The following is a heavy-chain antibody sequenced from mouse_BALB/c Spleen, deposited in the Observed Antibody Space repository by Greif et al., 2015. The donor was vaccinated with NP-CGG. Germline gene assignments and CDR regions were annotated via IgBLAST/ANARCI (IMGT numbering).Heavy chain of an antibody. CDR3: ARLDTTVVATDYYAMDY. V-gene: IGHV14-3*02. CDR2: IDPANGNT. J-gene: IGHJ4*01. D-gene: IGHD1-1*01. Sequence: EVQLQQSGAELVKPGASVKLSCTASGFNIKDTYMHWVKQRPEQGLEWIGRIDPANGNTKYDPKFQGKATITADTSSNTAYLQLSSLTSEDTAVYYCARLDTTVVATDYYAMDYWGQGTSVTVSS. CDR1: GFNIKDTY.